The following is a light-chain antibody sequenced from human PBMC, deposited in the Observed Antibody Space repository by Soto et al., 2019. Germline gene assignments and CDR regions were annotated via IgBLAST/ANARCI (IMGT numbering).Light chain of an antibody. J-gene: IGKJ5*01. V-gene: IGKV3-15*01. CDR2: GAS. CDR1: QSVRTK. CDR3: QQYNSWPPIT. Sequence: EIVMTQSPGTLSVSPGEGATLFCRASQSVRTKLAWYQQRAGQAPRLLMYGASTRATGIPDRFSGSGSGTEFTLTISSLQXXXXXXXYCQQYNSWPPITFGQGTRLEIK.